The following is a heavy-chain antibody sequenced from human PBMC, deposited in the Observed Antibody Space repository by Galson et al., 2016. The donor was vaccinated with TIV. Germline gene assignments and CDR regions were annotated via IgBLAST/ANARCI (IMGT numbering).Heavy chain of an antibody. CDR1: GYPFSAYY. V-gene: IGHV1-2*02. CDR2: INPYSADT. J-gene: IGHJ6*02. Sequence: QSGAEVKKPGESLKISCQASGYPFSAYYIHWVRQASGQGLEWMGWINPYSADTNYAQSFQGRVSMTSDTSINTAYMELSRLRPDDTAIFFCARGFNYGFDFYYGMDVWGQGTTVTVSS. CDR3: ARGFNYGFDFYYGMDV. D-gene: IGHD5-18*01.